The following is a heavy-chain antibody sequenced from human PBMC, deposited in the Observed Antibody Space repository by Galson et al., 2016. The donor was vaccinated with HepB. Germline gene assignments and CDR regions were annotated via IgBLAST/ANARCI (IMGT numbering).Heavy chain of an antibody. D-gene: IGHD3-10*01. CDR3: ANRGGGY. Sequence: SLRLSCAASGFTFSSCGMHWVRQAPGKGLEWVAVIWYDGSKKYYADSVKGRFNISRDNSKNTLHLQMNRLRAEDTAAYYCANRGGGYWGQGTLITVSS. V-gene: IGHV3-33*06. CDR1: GFTFSSCG. J-gene: IGHJ4*02. CDR2: IWYDGSKK.